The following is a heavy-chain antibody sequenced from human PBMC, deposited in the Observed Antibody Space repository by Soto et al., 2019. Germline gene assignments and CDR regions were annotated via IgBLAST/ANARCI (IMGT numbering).Heavy chain of an antibody. Sequence: SQTLSLTCAISGDSVSSNSAAWNWIRQSPSRGLEWLGRTYYRSKWYNDYAVSVKSRITINPDTSKNQFSLQLNSVTPEDTAVYYCARSYSSSWYIPWYNWFDPWGQGTLVTVSS. CDR3: ARSYSSSWYIPWYNWFDP. CDR2: TYYRSKWYN. J-gene: IGHJ5*02. CDR1: GDSVSSNSAA. D-gene: IGHD6-13*01. V-gene: IGHV6-1*01.